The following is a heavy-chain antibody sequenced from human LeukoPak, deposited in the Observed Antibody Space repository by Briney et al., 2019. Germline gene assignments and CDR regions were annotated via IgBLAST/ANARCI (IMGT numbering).Heavy chain of an antibody. CDR1: GGSISSGGYS. J-gene: IGHJ4*02. D-gene: IGHD1-26*01. Sequence: PSETLSLTCAVSGGSISSGGYSWSWIRQPPGKGLEWIGYIYHSGSTYYNPSLKSRVTISVDTSKKQFSLKLSSVTAADTAVFYCARHQVGATQYYFDYWGQGTLVTVSS. V-gene: IGHV4-30-2*03. CDR2: IYHSGST. CDR3: ARHQVGATQYYFDY.